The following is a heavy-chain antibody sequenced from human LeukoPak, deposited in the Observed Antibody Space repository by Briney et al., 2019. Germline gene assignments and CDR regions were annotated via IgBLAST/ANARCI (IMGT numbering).Heavy chain of an antibody. CDR2: INTNTGNP. Sequence: ASVKVSCKASGYTFTSYAMNWVRQAPGQGLGWMGWINTNTGNPTYAQGFTGRFVFSLDTSVSTAYLQISSLKAEDTAVYYCARDLGYYDSSGYYWGYWGQGTLVTVSS. D-gene: IGHD3-22*01. CDR3: ARDLGYYDSSGYYWGY. V-gene: IGHV7-4-1*02. CDR1: GYTFTSYA. J-gene: IGHJ4*02.